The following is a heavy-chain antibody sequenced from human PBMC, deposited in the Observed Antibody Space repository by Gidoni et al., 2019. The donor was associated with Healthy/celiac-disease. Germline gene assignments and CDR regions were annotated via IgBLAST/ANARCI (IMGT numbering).Heavy chain of an antibody. Sequence: EVQLVESGGGFVQPGRSLRLSCAASGFTFDDNALHWVRQAPGKGLEWVSGISWNGGSVGYADSVKGRFANSRDNAKNSLYLQMNSLRAEDTAWYYCAKGLRRVSYGIDYWGQGTLVTVSS. CDR2: ISWNGGSV. J-gene: IGHJ4*02. CDR1: GFTFDDNA. V-gene: IGHV3-9*01. CDR3: AKGLRRVSYGIDY. D-gene: IGHD5-18*01.